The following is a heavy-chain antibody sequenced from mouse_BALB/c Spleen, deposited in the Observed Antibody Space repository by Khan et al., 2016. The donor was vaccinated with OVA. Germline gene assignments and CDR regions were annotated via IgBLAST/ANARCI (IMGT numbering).Heavy chain of an antibody. J-gene: IGHJ3*01. CDR3: TRSGCAAFAY. CDR1: GYTFTSYY. V-gene: IGHV1S81*02. D-gene: IGHD3-1*01. Sequence: QVQLQQSGAELVKPGASVKLSCKASGYTFTSYYMYWVKQRPGQGLEWIGGINPSDGGTNFNEKFKSKATLTVDKYSNTAFMQLSSMTSEDSAVYYCTRSGCAAFAYWGQGTLVTVSA. CDR2: INPSDGGT.